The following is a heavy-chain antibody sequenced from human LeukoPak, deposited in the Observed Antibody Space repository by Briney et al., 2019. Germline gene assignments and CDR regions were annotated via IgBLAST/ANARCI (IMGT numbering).Heavy chain of an antibody. CDR1: GFSFSRYW. D-gene: IGHD6-13*01. CDR3: AREGSSWYGRGDNWFDP. CDR2: INPDGSTT. J-gene: IGHJ5*02. Sequence: PGGSLRLSCAASGFSFSRYWIHWVRQAPGKGLEWVSRINPDGSTTTYADSVKGRFTISRDNAKNSLYLQMNSLRVEDTAVYYCAREGSSWYGRGDNWFDPWGQGTLVTVSS. V-gene: IGHV3-74*01.